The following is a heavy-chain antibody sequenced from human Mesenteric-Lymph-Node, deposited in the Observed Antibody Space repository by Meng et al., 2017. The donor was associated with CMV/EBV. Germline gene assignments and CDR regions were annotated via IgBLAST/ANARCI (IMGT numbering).Heavy chain of an antibody. D-gene: IGHD2-15*01. J-gene: IGHJ4*02. CDR3: ARELVGYPFDY. CDR1: GGSFSGYY. CDR2: INHSGST. V-gene: IGHV4-34*01. Sequence: GSLRLSCAVYGGSFSGYYWNWIRQPPGKGLEWIGEINHSGSTNYNPSLKSRVTISVDTSKNQFSLKLSSVTAADTAVYYCARELVGYPFDYWGQGTLVTVSS.